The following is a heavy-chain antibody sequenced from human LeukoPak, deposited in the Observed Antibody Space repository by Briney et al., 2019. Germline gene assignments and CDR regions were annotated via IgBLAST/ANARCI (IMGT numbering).Heavy chain of an antibody. J-gene: IGHJ4*02. D-gene: IGHD2-15*01. V-gene: IGHV4-39*01. CDR3: ASTFDIVVVVAGSFDY. CDR2: IYYSGST. CDR1: GGSISSSSYY. Sequence: PSETLSLTCTVSGGSISSSSYYWGWIRQPPGKGLEWIGSIYYSGSTYYNPSLKSRVTISVDTSKNQFSLKLSSVTAADTAVYYCASTFDIVVVVAGSFDYWGQGTLVTVSS.